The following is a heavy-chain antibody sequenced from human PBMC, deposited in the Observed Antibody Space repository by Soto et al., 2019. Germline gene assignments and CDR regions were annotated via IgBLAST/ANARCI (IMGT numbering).Heavy chain of an antibody. Sequence: QLQLQESGPGLVKPSETLSLTCTVSGGSISSSSYYWGWIRQPPGKGLEWIGSIYYSGSTYYNPSLKSRVTLSVDTSKNQFSLKLSSVTDADTAVYYCATVHGDYNAFDIWGQGTMVTVSS. CDR3: ATVHGDYNAFDI. D-gene: IGHD4-17*01. J-gene: IGHJ3*02. CDR1: GGSISSSSYY. CDR2: IYYSGST. V-gene: IGHV4-39*01.